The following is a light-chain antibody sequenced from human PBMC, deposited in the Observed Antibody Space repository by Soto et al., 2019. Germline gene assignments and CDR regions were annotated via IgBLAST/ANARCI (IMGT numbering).Light chain of an antibody. CDR3: QHSNRTPPT. CDR1: QSVSSY. CDR2: AAS. J-gene: IGKJ2*01. Sequence: DIQMTQSPSAMSASVGDRAIISCRASQSVSSYVNWYQQKPEKAPKLLIYAASSLQSAVPTRVSGSGSGTHITLTSSGLPAEFVAYYYCQHSNRTPPTFGQGTKLEIK. V-gene: IGKV1-39*01.